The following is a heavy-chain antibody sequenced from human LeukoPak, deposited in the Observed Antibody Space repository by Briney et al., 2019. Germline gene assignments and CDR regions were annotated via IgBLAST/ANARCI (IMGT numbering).Heavy chain of an antibody. J-gene: IGHJ4*02. Sequence: GGSLRLSCEASGFSFSAYAMTWVRQAPGKGLEWVSSIGSDNKPHYSESVKGRFAISRDNSKSTLYLQMDSLRAGDTAVYYCARQGDTGSWYFDHWGQGTLVTVSS. CDR1: GFSFSAYA. CDR2: IGSDNKP. CDR3: ARQGDTGSWYFDH. D-gene: IGHD2-21*02. V-gene: IGHV3-23*05.